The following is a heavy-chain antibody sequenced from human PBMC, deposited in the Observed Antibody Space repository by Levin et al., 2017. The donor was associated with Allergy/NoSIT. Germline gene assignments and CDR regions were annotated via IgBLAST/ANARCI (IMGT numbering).Heavy chain of an antibody. Sequence: GESLKISCAASGFTFSSDDMSWVRQAPGKGLEWVSSIGDNGGTTYADSVKGRFTFSRDNSKNTLYLQMNSLRAADTAVYYCAKSIPSWYFDRWGRGTLVTVSS. J-gene: IGHJ2*01. V-gene: IGHV3-23*01. CDR3: AKSIPSWYFDR. CDR2: IGDNGGTT. CDR1: GFTFSSDD.